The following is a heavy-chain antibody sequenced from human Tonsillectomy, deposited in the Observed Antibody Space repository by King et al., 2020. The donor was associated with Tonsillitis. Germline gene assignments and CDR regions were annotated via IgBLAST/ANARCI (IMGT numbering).Heavy chain of an antibody. D-gene: IGHD3-10*01. CDR2: ISGSGGST. Sequence: VQLVESGGGLVQPGGSLRLSCAASGFTFRSYAMSWVRQAPGKGLEWVSAISGSGGSTYYADTVKGRFTISRENSKNTLYMQMNRLRAEDTAVYYCAKEAPIRITMVRGAYDAFDIWGQGTMVTVSS. J-gene: IGHJ3*02. V-gene: IGHV3-23*04. CDR3: AKEAPIRITMVRGAYDAFDI. CDR1: GFTFRSYA.